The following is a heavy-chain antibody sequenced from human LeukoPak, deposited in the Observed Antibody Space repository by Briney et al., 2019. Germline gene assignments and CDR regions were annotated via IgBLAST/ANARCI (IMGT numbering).Heavy chain of an antibody. Sequence: SGTLSLTCTVSGGSISSYYWSWIRQPPGKGLEWIGYIYYSGSTNYNPSLKSRVTISVDTSKNQFSLKLSSVTAADTAVYYCARSIAAAGTFDYWGQGTLVTVSS. CDR1: GGSISSYY. CDR3: ARSIAAAGTFDY. V-gene: IGHV4-59*01. D-gene: IGHD6-13*01. CDR2: IYYSGST. J-gene: IGHJ4*02.